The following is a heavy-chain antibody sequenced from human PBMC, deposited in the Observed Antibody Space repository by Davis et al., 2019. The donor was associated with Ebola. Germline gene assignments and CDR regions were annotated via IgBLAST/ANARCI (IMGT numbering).Heavy chain of an antibody. CDR2: INAGDGNT. J-gene: IGHJ6*03. CDR3: ARGNIVYYYMDV. CDR1: GYTFTSYA. V-gene: IGHV1-3*01. Sequence: ASVKVSCKASGYTFTSYAMHWVRQAPGQRPEWMGWINAGDGNTKYSQKFQGRVTITRDTFATTAYMELSSLRSEDTAVYYWARGNIVYYYMDVWGKGTTVTVSS. D-gene: IGHD2/OR15-2a*01.